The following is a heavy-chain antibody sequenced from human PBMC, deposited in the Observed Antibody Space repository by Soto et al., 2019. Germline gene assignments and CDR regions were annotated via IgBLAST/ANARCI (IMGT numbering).Heavy chain of an antibody. CDR1: GDTFTFYS. V-gene: IGHV1-69*02. D-gene: IGHD3-10*01. CDR2: INPILSMS. CDR3: ASSYGSGYRAFDY. Sequence: QVQLVQSGAEVKRPGSSVKVSCKASGDTFTFYSINWVRQAPGLGLEWMGRINPILSMSNYAQRFQGRVKXTXDXPTSTAYMELSSLRSEDTAIYYCASSYGSGYRAFDYWGQGALVTVSS. J-gene: IGHJ4*02.